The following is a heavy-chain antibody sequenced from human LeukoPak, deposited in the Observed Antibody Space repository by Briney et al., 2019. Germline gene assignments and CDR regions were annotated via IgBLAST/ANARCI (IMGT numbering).Heavy chain of an antibody. CDR3: ARTSRHFYGSGTNLTPWPAGMDV. CDR2: IYYSGSST. CDR1: GGSMSGFF. V-gene: IGHV4-59*01. J-gene: IGHJ6*02. Sequence: SETLSLTCTVSGGSMSGFFWTWIRQPPGRELEWIGSIYYSGSSTKYNHSLKSRVIISVDTSKSQFPLNLDSATAADTAVYYCARTSRHFYGSGTNLTPWPAGMDVWGQGTTVTVSS. D-gene: IGHD3-10*01.